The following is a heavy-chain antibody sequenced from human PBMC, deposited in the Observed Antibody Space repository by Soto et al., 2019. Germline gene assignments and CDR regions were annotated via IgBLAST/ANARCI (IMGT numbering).Heavy chain of an antibody. J-gene: IGHJ6*02. CDR2: IYYSGST. Sequence: SETLSLTCTVSGGSISSGDYYWSWIRQPPGKGLEWIGYIYYSGSTYYNPSLKSRVTISVDTSKNQFSLKLSSVTAADTAVYYCARDRMIFGVVEGHYGMDVWGQGTTVTVSS. D-gene: IGHD3-3*01. CDR1: GGSISSGDYY. CDR3: ARDRMIFGVVEGHYGMDV. V-gene: IGHV4-30-4*01.